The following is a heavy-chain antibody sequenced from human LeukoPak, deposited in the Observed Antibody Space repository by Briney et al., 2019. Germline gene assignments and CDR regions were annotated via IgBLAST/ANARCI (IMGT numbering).Heavy chain of an antibody. V-gene: IGHV1-46*01. J-gene: IGHJ3*02. Sequence: ASVTVSCKASGYTFTSYYIHWVRQAPGQGLEWMGIIIPSGGDTSHAQKFQGRVTMTRDTSTSTAYMELRSLRSDDTAVYYCARELYYYDSSGYQVDAFDIWGQGTMVTVSS. CDR2: IIPSGGDT. CDR3: ARELYYYDSSGYQVDAFDI. CDR1: GYTFTSYY. D-gene: IGHD3-22*01.